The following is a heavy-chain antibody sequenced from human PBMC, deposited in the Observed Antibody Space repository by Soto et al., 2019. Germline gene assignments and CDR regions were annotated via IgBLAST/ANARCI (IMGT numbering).Heavy chain of an antibody. CDR3: AREGGITIFGVVTQTGGMDV. Sequence: PGGSLRLSCAASGFTFSSYSMNWVRQAPGKGLEWVSYISSSSSTIYYADSVKGRFTISRDNAKNSLYLQMNSLRDEDTAVYYCAREGGITIFGVVTQTGGMDVWGQGTTVTVSS. D-gene: IGHD3-3*01. CDR2: ISSSSSTI. J-gene: IGHJ6*02. CDR1: GFTFSSYS. V-gene: IGHV3-48*02.